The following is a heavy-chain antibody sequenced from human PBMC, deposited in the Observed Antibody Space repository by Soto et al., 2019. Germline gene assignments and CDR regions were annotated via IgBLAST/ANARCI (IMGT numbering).Heavy chain of an antibody. CDR1: GGSFSGYY. CDR3: ARGDYAFWSGYWDYYYYYGMDV. J-gene: IGHJ6*02. Sequence: SETLSLTCAVYGGSFSGYYWSWIRQPPGKGLEWIGEINHSGSTNYDPSLKSRVTISVDTSKNQFSLKLSSVTAADTAVYYCARGDYAFWSGYWDYYYYYGMDVWGQGTTVTVSS. V-gene: IGHV4-34*01. CDR2: INHSGST. D-gene: IGHD3-3*01.